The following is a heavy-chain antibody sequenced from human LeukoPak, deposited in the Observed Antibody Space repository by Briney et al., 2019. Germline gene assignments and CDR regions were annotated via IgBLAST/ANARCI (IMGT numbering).Heavy chain of an antibody. CDR2: INPSGGST. CDR1: GYTFTSYY. D-gene: IGHD6-19*01. J-gene: IGHJ4*02. CDR3: ATGIAVAGMWYYFDH. V-gene: IGHV1-46*01. Sequence: ASVKVSCKASGYTFTSYYMHWVRQAPGQGLEWMGIINPSGGSTSYAQKFQGRVTMTEDTSTDTAYMELSSLRSEDTAVYYCATGIAVAGMWYYFDHWGQGTLVTVSS.